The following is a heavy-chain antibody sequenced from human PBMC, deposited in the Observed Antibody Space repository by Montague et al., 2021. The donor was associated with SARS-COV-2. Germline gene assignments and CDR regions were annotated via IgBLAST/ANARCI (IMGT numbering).Heavy chain of an antibody. V-gene: IGHV6-1*01. Sequence: CAISGDSVSINIPAWNWLTQSPSRRLERLGRTKFTSTRYAPYAVSVQSRITITADTSKNQFSLPLHSVTPDDTAVYYCARDLYWAFDAWGLGTTVNVSA. CDR2: TKFTSTRYA. D-gene: IGHD2-8*02. CDR1: GDSVSINIPA. J-gene: IGHJ3*01. CDR3: ARDLYWAFDA.